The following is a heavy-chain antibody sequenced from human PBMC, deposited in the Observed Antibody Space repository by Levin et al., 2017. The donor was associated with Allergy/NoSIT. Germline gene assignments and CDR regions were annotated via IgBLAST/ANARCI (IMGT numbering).Heavy chain of an antibody. CDR2: ISGSGGVT. J-gene: IGHJ2*01. CDR3: ARRGTSYWYFDL. D-gene: IGHD3-16*01. V-gene: IGHV3-23*01. CDR1: GLSFGSYV. Sequence: SCAASGLSFGSYVMSWVRQAPGKGLEWVSGISGSGGVTYYADSVKGRFIISRDNSKNTLYLQVTSLRAEDTAVYFCARRGTSYWYFDLWGRGTLVTVSS.